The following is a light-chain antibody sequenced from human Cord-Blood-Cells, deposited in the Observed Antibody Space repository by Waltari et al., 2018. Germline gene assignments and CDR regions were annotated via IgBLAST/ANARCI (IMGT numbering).Light chain of an antibody. J-gene: IGLJ2*01. Sequence: QSALTQPAAGSGSPAQALTISCTGTRSDHGGYTYVSWYQQHPRKSPKLMIYDVSNRPSGVSNRFSGSKSGNTASLTISGLQAEDEADYYCSSYTSSSTVVFGGGTKLTVL. CDR3: SSYTSSSTVV. CDR1: RSDHGGYTY. V-gene: IGLV2-14*01. CDR2: DVS.